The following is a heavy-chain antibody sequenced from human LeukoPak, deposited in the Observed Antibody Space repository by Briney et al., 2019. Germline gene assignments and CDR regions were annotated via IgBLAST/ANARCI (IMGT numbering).Heavy chain of an antibody. D-gene: IGHD2-15*01. J-gene: IGHJ4*02. Sequence: SETLSLTCTVSGGSISSYYWSWIRQPAGEGLEWIGRIYTSGSTNYNPSLKSRVTMSVDTSKNQFSLKLSSVTAADTAVYYCARDSPPAYCGGGTCYFDYWGQGTPVTVSS. V-gene: IGHV4-4*07. CDR3: ARDSPPAYCGGGTCYFDY. CDR2: IYTSGST. CDR1: GGSISSYY.